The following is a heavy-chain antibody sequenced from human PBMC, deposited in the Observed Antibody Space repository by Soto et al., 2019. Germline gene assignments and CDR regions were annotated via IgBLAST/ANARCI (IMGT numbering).Heavy chain of an antibody. CDR3: ATRATVGIYYYYGLDV. Sequence: ASVKVSCKGSGYTLTELSIHWVRQAPGKGLEWMGGFDPEDGETIYAQNFQGRVTMTDDTSTDTAYMELSSLSSEDTAVYYCATRATVGIYYYYGLDVWGKGTTVTVSS. J-gene: IGHJ6*04. V-gene: IGHV1-24*01. CDR2: FDPEDGET. D-gene: IGHD4-17*01. CDR1: GYTLTELS.